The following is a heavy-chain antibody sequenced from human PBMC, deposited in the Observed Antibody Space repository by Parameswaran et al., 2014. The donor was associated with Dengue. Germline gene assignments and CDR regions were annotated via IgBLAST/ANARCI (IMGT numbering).Heavy chain of an antibody. J-gene: IGHJ4*02. V-gene: IGHV3-11*01. CDR2: ISSSGSTI. Sequence: WIRQPPGKGLEWVSYISSSGSTIYYADSVKGRFTISRDNAKNSLYLQMNSLRAEDTAVYYCARALADIVVVVAAPGGVDYWGQGTLVTVSS. CDR3: ARALADIVVVVAAPGGVDY. D-gene: IGHD2-15*01.